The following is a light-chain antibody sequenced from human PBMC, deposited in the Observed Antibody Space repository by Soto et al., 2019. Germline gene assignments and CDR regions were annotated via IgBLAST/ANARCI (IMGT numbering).Light chain of an antibody. CDR3: QKYKSVPFT. Sequence: DIQMTQSPSSLSASVGDRVTITCRASQGIGDYLAWYQQRPGRVPRLLIFGASTLQSGVPSRFSGSGSGTDFTLTISSLQPEDVATYYCQKYKSVPFTFGPGTKVNIK. CDR2: GAS. V-gene: IGKV1-27*01. J-gene: IGKJ3*01. CDR1: QGIGDY.